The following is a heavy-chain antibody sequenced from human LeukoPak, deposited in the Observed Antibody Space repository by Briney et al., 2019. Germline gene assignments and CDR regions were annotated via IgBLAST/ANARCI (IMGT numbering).Heavy chain of an antibody. D-gene: IGHD3-22*01. CDR1: GFTFSSYA. J-gene: IGHJ4*02. Sequence: GGSLRLSCAASGFTFSSYAMHWVRQAPGKGLEWVAAISYDGSNKYYADSVKGRFTISRDNSKNTLYLQMNSLRAEDTAVYYCARAPHYYDSSGYFYWGQGTLVTVSS. V-gene: IGHV3-30-3*01. CDR3: ARAPHYYDSSGYFY. CDR2: ISYDGSNK.